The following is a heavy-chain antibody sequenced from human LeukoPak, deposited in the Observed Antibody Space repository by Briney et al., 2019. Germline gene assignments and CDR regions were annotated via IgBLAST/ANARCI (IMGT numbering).Heavy chain of an antibody. Sequence: GGSLRLSCAASGFTVSSNYMSWVRQAPGKGLEWVSVIYSGGSTYYADSVKGRFTISRDNSKNTLYLQVNSLRAEDTAVYYCARGARPDWFDPWGQGTLVTVSS. CDR3: ARGARPDWFDP. CDR1: GFTVSSNY. V-gene: IGHV3-53*01. CDR2: IYSGGST. J-gene: IGHJ5*02.